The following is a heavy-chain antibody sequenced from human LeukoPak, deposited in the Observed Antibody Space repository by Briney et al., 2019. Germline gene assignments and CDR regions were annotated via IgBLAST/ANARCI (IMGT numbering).Heavy chain of an antibody. CDR3: ARTRLIGQQLRNWFDP. J-gene: IGHJ5*02. D-gene: IGHD6-13*01. CDR2: INPNSGGT. CDR1: GYTFTGYY. V-gene: IGHV1-2*02. Sequence: ASVKVSCKASGYTFTGYYMHWVRQAPGQGLEWMGWINPNSGGTNYAQKFQGRVTMTRDTSISTAYMELSRLRSDDTAVYYCARTRLIGQQLRNWFDPWGQGTLVTVSS.